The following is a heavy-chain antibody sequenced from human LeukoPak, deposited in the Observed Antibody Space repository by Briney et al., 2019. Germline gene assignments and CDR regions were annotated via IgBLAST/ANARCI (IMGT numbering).Heavy chain of an antibody. CDR2: ISPNGVIT. Sequence: GGSLRLSCAASGFTFSSHGMNWVRQAPGKGLEWVSGISPNGVITYYADSVKGRFTISRDNSKGTVYLQMNSLRPEDTAVYYCAKDNAWLQYGNWGRGTLVTVSS. J-gene: IGHJ4*02. CDR1: GFTFSSHG. V-gene: IGHV3-23*01. D-gene: IGHD5-24*01. CDR3: AKDNAWLQYGN.